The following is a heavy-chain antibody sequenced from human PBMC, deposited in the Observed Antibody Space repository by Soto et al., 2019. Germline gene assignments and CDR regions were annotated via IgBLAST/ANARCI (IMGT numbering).Heavy chain of an antibody. J-gene: IGHJ5*02. CDR3: ARELNYYDSSGPAFDP. CDR2: IYHSGST. Sequence: PSETLSLTCAVSGYSISSGYYWGWIRQPPGKGLEWIGSIYHSGSTYYNPSLKSRVTISVDTSKNQFSLKLSSVTAADTAVYYCARELNYYDSSGPAFDPWGQGTLVTVSS. CDR1: GYSISSGYY. V-gene: IGHV4-38-2*02. D-gene: IGHD3-22*01.